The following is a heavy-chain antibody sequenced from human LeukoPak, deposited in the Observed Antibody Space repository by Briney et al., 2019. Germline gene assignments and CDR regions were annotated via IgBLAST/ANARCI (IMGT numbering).Heavy chain of an antibody. Sequence: GTSVKVSCKASGFTFTSSAMQWVRQARGQRLEWIGWIVVGSGNTNYAQKFQERVTITRDMSTSTAYMELSSLRSEDTAVYYCAASYYYDSSGRGGYYYYMDVWGKGTTVTVSS. J-gene: IGHJ6*03. CDR2: IVVGSGNT. CDR3: AASYYYDSSGRGGYYYYMDV. V-gene: IGHV1-58*02. CDR1: GFTFTSSA. D-gene: IGHD3-22*01.